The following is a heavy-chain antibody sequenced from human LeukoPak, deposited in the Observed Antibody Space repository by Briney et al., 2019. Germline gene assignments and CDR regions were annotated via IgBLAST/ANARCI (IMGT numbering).Heavy chain of an antibody. J-gene: IGHJ4*02. CDR2: ISSSGSTI. Sequence: GGSLRLSCAASGFTFSSYEMNWVRQAPGKGLEWVSYISSSGSTIYYADSVKGRFTISRDNAKNSLYLQMDSLRAEDTAVYYCARDRCGGNCYTFDYWAQGTLVTVSS. D-gene: IGHD2-21*02. V-gene: IGHV3-48*03. CDR1: GFTFSSYE. CDR3: ARDRCGGNCYTFDY.